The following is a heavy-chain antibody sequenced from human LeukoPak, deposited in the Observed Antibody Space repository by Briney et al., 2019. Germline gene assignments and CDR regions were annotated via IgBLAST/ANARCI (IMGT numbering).Heavy chain of an antibody. CDR3: TRVSGGYDMSDY. Sequence: GGSLSLSCAASGFTFSRFWMSWVRAAPGKGLGWVSNIRKDGSLQSYVDSVEARFTISRDNAKSSLYLQMNTLRADDTAVYYCTRVSGGYDMSDYWGQGTLVTVSS. V-gene: IGHV3-7*03. J-gene: IGHJ4*02. CDR2: IRKDGSLQ. D-gene: IGHD3-9*01. CDR1: GFTFSRFW.